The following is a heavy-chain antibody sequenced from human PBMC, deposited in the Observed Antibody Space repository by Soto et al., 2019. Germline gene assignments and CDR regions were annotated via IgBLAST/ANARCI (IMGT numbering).Heavy chain of an antibody. J-gene: IGHJ4*02. CDR1: GFTFSSYS. Sequence: GSLRLSCAASGFTFSSYSMNWVRQAPGKGLEWVSSISSSSSYIYYADSVKGRFTISRDNAKNSLYLQMNSLRAEDTAVYYCARDQGSITGNFDYWGQGTLVTVSS. D-gene: IGHD1-20*01. V-gene: IGHV3-21*01. CDR2: ISSSSSYI. CDR3: ARDQGSITGNFDY.